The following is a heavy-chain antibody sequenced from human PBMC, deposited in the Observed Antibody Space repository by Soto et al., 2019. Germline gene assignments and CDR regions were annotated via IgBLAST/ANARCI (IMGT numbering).Heavy chain of an antibody. CDR3: ARIGKGVGWFDP. Sequence: EVQLVESGGGLVKPGGSLRLSCAASGFTFSSYSMNWVRQAPGKGLEWVSYISSSSSYIYYADSVKGRFTISRDNAKNSLYLQMNSLRAEDTAVYYCARIGKGVGWFDPWGQGTLVTVSS. J-gene: IGHJ5*02. D-gene: IGHD1-1*01. V-gene: IGHV3-21*01. CDR1: GFTFSSYS. CDR2: ISSSSSYI.